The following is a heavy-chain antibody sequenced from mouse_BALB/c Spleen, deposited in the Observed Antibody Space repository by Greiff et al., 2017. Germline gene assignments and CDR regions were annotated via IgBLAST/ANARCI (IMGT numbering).Heavy chain of an antibody. CDR3: ARSLYGNPFAY. CDR2: INPNNGGT. CDR1: GYTFTDYN. V-gene: IGHV1-18*01. Sequence: QLQQSGPELVKPGASVKIPCKASGYTFTDYNMDWVKQSHGKSLEWIGDINPNNGGTIYNQKFKGKATLTVDKSSSTAYMELRSLTSEDTAVYYCARSLYGNPFAYWGQGTLVTVSA. J-gene: IGHJ3*01. D-gene: IGHD2-1*01.